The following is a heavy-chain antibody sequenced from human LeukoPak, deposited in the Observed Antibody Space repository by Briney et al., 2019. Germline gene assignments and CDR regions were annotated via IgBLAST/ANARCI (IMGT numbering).Heavy chain of an antibody. Sequence: PGGSLRLSCAASGFTFSSYAMSWVRQAPGKGLEWVSSIKGSGGSTYYADSVKGRFTISRDNSKNTLYLQMNSLRAEDTAVYYCAKESGDGLYYFDYWGQGTLVTVSS. D-gene: IGHD2-21*02. V-gene: IGHV3-23*01. CDR2: IKGSGGST. J-gene: IGHJ4*02. CDR1: GFTFSSYA. CDR3: AKESGDGLYYFDY.